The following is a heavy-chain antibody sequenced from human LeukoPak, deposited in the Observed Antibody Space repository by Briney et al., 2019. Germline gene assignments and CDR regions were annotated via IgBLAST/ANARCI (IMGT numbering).Heavy chain of an antibody. CDR3: AKVLGSGSDPDAFDI. V-gene: IGHV3-30*18. Sequence: GGSLRLSCAASGFTFSSYGMHWVRQAPGKGLEWVAVISYDGSNKYYADSVKGRFTISRDNSKNTLYLQMNSLRAEDTAVYYCAKVLGSGSDPDAFDIWGQGTMVTVSS. J-gene: IGHJ3*02. CDR1: GFTFSSYG. CDR2: ISYDGSNK. D-gene: IGHD3-10*01.